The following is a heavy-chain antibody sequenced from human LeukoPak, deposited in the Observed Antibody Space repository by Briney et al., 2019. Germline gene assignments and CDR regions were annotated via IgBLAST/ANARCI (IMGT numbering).Heavy chain of an antibody. CDR1: GYTFTSYY. J-gene: IGHJ4*02. CDR2: INPSGGSQ. CDR3: AREGHYYGSGSYLLRGEFDC. D-gene: IGHD3-10*01. Sequence: GASVKVSCKASGYTFTSYYMHWLRQAPRQGLEWMGIINPSGGSQSYEQKFQGRVTMTRDKSKSTVYMELSSLRSEDTAVYYCAREGHYYGSGSYLLRGEFDCWGQGALVTVSS. V-gene: IGHV1-46*01.